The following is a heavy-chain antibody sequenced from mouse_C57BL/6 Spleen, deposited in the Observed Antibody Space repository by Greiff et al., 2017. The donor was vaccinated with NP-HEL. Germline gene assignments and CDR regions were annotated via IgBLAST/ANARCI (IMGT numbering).Heavy chain of an antibody. CDR2: INPNNGGT. Sequence: EVQLQQSGPELVKPGASVKISCKASGYTFTDYYMNWVKQSHGKSLEWIGDINPNNGGTSYNQKFKGKATLTVDKSSSTAYMELRSLTSEDSAVYYCARESTVVAHFDYWGQGTTLTVAS. D-gene: IGHD1-1*01. CDR3: ARESTVVAHFDY. J-gene: IGHJ2*01. V-gene: IGHV1-26*01. CDR1: GYTFTDYY.